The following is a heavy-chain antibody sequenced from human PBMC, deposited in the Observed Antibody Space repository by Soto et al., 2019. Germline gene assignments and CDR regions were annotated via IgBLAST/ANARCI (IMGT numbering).Heavy chain of an antibody. CDR3: ARGSTTEKVDS. J-gene: IGHJ4*02. CDR1: GGSFSSGSYY. V-gene: IGHV4-31*03. Sequence: SETLSLTCTVSGGSFSSGSYYWSWIRQHPGKGLEWIGYISHIGTTYYNPPLTSRVSISADTSKNQFSLKLNSVTAADTAVYYCARGSTTEKVDSWGQGILVTVSS. CDR2: ISHIGTT.